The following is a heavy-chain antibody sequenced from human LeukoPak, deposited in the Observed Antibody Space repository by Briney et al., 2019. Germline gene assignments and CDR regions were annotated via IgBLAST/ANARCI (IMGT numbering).Heavy chain of an antibody. J-gene: IGHJ6*02. V-gene: IGHV3-33*08. Sequence: PGGSLRLSCAASGFIFSNYGMNWVRQAPGKGLEWVAVIWYDGSNKYYADSVKGRFTISRDNSKNTLYLQMNSLRAEDTAVYYCARVGGIAAAGTWLYYYGMDVWGQGTTVTVSS. D-gene: IGHD6-13*01. CDR3: ARVGGIAAAGTWLYYYGMDV. CDR2: IWYDGSNK. CDR1: GFIFSNYG.